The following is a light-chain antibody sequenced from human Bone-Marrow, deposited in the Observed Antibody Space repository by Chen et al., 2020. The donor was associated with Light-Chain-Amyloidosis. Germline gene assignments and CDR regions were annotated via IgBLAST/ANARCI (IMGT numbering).Light chain of an antibody. CDR1: SSDVGGDNH. CDR2: EVT. J-gene: IGLJ1*01. CDR3: SSYTITNTLV. Sequence: QSALTQPASVSGSPGQSITISCTGTSSDVGGDNHVSWYQQHPDKAPKLMIYEVTNRPSWVPCRCSGAKSANTASLTISGLQTEDEADYFCSSYTITNTLVFGSGTRVTVL. V-gene: IGLV2-14*01.